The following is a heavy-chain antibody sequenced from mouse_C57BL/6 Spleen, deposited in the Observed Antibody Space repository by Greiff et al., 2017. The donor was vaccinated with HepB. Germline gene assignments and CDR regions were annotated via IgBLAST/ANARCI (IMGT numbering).Heavy chain of an antibody. Sequence: QVQLQQSGPELVKPGASVKISCKASGYAFSSSWMNWVKQRPGKGLEWIGRIYPGDGDTNYNGKFKGKATLTADKSSSTAYMQLSSLTSEDSAVYFCAREHYGSSFDYWGQGTTLTVSS. CDR2: IYPGDGDT. D-gene: IGHD1-1*01. V-gene: IGHV1-82*01. J-gene: IGHJ2*01. CDR1: GYAFSSSW. CDR3: AREHYGSSFDY.